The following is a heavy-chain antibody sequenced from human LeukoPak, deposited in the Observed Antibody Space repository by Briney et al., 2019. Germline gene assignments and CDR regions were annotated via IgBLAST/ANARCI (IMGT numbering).Heavy chain of an antibody. CDR1: GFTFSSHG. J-gene: IGHJ4*02. V-gene: IGHV3-33*01. Sequence: GGSLRLSCAASGFTFSSHGFHWVRQAPGKGLEWVAVIWYDGSNNYYADSVKGRFTISRDNSKNTLYLQMDSLRAEDTAVYYCARDPESSFDYWGQGTLVTVSS. D-gene: IGHD1-14*01. CDR2: IWYDGSNN. CDR3: ARDPESSFDY.